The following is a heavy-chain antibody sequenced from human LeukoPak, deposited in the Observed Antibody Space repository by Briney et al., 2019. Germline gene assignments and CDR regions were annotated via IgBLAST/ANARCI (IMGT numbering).Heavy chain of an antibody. CDR1: GYSLSRGYY. Sequence: PSETLSFTCGVSGYSLSRGYYWGLIRQPPGNGLEGIGNIYHTGSTYYNPSLRSRVTISVDTSKNQLFLKLTSVTAADTAVYYCARGLEGYSAGWSRFFEYWGQGTLATVSS. V-gene: IGHV4-38-2*01. CDR2: IYHTGST. D-gene: IGHD6-19*01. CDR3: ARGLEGYSAGWSRFFEY. J-gene: IGHJ4*02.